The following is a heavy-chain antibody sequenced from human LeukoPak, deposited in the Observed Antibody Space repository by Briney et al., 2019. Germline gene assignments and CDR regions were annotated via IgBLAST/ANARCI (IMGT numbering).Heavy chain of an antibody. V-gene: IGHV3-23*01. Sequence: GGSLRLSCAASGFAFTSDAMSWGRQAPGKGLEWGSGIIGSGGSTYYADSVKGRFTISRDNSKNTQYLQMNSLRAEDTAVYYCVKDRDVGIAAAGTPDYWGQGTLVTVSS. D-gene: IGHD6-13*01. CDR1: GFAFTSDA. J-gene: IGHJ4*02. CDR2: IIGSGGST. CDR3: VKDRDVGIAAAGTPDY.